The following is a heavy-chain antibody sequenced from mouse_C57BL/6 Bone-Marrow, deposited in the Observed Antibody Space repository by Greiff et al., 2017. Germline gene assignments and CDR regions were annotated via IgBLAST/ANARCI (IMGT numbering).Heavy chain of an antibody. J-gene: IGHJ2*01. V-gene: IGHV1-54*01. CDR3: ARDDYPYFDY. CDR1: GYAFTNYL. CDR2: INPGSGGT. Sequence: QVQLQQSGAELVRPGTSVQVSCKASGYAFTNYLIEWVKQRPGQGLEWIGVINPGSGGTNYNEKFKGKATLTADKSSSTAYMQLSSLTSEDSAVYFCARDDYPYFDYWGQGTTLTVSS. D-gene: IGHD2-4*01.